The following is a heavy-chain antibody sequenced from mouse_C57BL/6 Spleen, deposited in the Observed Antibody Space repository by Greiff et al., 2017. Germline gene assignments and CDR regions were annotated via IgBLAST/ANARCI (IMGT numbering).Heavy chain of an antibody. CDR1: GFTFSSYG. V-gene: IGHV5-6*01. D-gene: IGHD4-1*01. CDR2: ISSGGSYT. J-gene: IGHJ4*01. Sequence: EVQGVESGGDLVKPGGSLKLSCAASGFTFSSYGMSWVRQTPDKRLEWVATISSGGSYTYYPDSVKGRFTISRDNAKNTLYLQMSSLKSEDTAMYYCARGTGTAAMDYWGQGTSVTVSS. CDR3: ARGTGTAAMDY.